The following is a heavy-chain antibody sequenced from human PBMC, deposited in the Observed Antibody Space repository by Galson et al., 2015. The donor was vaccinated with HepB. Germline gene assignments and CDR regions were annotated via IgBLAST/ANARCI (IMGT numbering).Heavy chain of an antibody. J-gene: IGHJ6*03. Sequence: SLRLSCAASGFTFSSYGMHWVRQAPGKGLEWVAVISYDGSNKYYADSVKGRFTISRDNSKNTLYLQMNSLRAEDTAVYYCARDLPPYCSSTSCYEDYMDVWGKGTTVTVSS. CDR3: ARDLPPYCSSTSCYEDYMDV. V-gene: IGHV3-30*03. CDR2: ISYDGSNK. CDR1: GFTFSSYG. D-gene: IGHD2-2*01.